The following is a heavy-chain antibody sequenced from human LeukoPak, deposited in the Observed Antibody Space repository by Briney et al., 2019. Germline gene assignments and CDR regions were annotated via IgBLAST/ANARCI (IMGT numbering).Heavy chain of an antibody. CDR3: ARGWISDSFDY. D-gene: IGHD5-12*01. CDR2: ISSSGSNI. Sequence: GRSLRLSCAASGFTFSSYEMNWVRQAPGKGLEWVSYISSSGSNIYYADSVKGRFTISRDNAKNSLYLQMNSLRAEDTVVHYCARGWISDSFDYWGQGTLVTVSS. CDR1: GFTFSSYE. J-gene: IGHJ4*02. V-gene: IGHV3-48*03.